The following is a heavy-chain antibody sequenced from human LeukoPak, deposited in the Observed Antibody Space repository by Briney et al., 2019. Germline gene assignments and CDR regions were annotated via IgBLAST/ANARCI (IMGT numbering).Heavy chain of an antibody. D-gene: IGHD3-10*01. J-gene: IGHJ4*02. Sequence: GGSLRLSCAASGFTFSSYAMSWVRQAPGKGLEWVSAISGSGGSTYYADSVKGRFTISRDNSKTTLFLQMNSLRAEDTAVYYCASDWRMVRGLIKGVIEYWGQGTLVTVSS. CDR1: GFTFSSYA. CDR2: ISGSGGST. CDR3: ASDWRMVRGLIKGVIEY. V-gene: IGHV3-23*01.